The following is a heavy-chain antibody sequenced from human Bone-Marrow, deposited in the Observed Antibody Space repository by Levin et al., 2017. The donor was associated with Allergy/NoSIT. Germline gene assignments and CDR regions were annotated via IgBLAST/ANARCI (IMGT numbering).Heavy chain of an antibody. J-gene: IGHJ4*02. V-gene: IGHV3-11*06. CDR1: GFTFSDYY. CDR3: AREDGDYPSHFDY. D-gene: IGHD4-17*01. Sequence: SCAASGFTFSDYYMSWIRQAPGKGLEWVSYISSSSSYTNYADSVKGRFTISRDNAKNSLYLQMNSLRAEDTAVYYCAREDGDYPSHFDYWGQGTLVTVSS. CDR2: ISSSSSYT.